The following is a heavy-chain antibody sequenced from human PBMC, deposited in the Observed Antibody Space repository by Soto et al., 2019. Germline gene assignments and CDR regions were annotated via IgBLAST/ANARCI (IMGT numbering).Heavy chain of an antibody. CDR1: GGSISSGGYS. D-gene: IGHD4-17*01. CDR2: IYHSGST. CDR3: ARGPHYGDYNLDY. V-gene: IGHV4-30-2*01. J-gene: IGHJ4*02. Sequence: PSETLSLTCAVSGGSISSGGYSWSWIRQPPGKGLEWIGYIYHSGSTYYNPSLKSRVTISVDRSKNQFSLKLSSVTAADTAVYYCARGPHYGDYNLDYWGQGTLVTVSS.